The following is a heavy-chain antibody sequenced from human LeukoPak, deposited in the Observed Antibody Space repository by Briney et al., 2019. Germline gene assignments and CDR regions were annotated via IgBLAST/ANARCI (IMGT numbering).Heavy chain of an antibody. Sequence: PSGTLSLTCGVSGGSISNTNWWTWFRQPPGKGLAWIGEVNLQVSTNYNPSLKSRVAISVDKSENHISLKLTSVTAADTAVYYCAREGGPYRPLDYSGQGTLVTVAS. V-gene: IGHV4-4*02. CDR1: GGSISNTNW. J-gene: IGHJ4*02. CDR3: AREGGPYRPLDY. CDR2: VNLQVST.